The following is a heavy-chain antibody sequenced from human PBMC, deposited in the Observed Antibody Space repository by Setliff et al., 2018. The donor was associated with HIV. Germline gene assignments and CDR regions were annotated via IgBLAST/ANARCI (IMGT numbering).Heavy chain of an antibody. J-gene: IGHJ4*02. D-gene: IGHD6-13*01. CDR3: AKTIAALDY. V-gene: IGHV3-33*06. CDR1: GFTFSNYG. CDR2: IWYDANNK. Sequence: HPGGSLRLSCAASGFTFSNYGMHWVRQAPGKGLEWVAVIWYDANNKYYADSVKGRFTISRDNSKNTLYLQMNSLRVEDTAVYFCAKTIAALDYWGQGTLVTVSS.